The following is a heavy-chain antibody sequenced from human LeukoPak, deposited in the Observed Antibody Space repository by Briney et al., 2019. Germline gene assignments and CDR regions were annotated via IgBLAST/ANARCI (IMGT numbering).Heavy chain of an antibody. V-gene: IGHV6-1*01. CDR3: ARKGTVTTPFDY. CDR2: TFYRSKWIS. D-gene: IGHD1/OR15-1a*01. CDR1: GDSVSSNSAA. J-gene: IGHJ4*02. Sequence: SQTLSLTCAISGDSVSSNSAAWNWIRQSPSRGLEWLGRTFYRSKWISDYAVSVKSRMTINADTSKNQFSLQVNSVTPEDTAVYYCARKGTVTTPFDYWGQGILVTVSS.